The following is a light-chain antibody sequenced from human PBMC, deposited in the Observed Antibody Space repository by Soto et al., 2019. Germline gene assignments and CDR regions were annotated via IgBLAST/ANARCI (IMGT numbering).Light chain of an antibody. CDR1: SSNFGTGYD. Sequence: QSVLTQPPSVSGAPGRRVTISCTGSSSNFGTGYDVHWYQQLPGTAPKLLISGDNSRPTGVPDRFSASKSGLSASLAITGLQAEDEADYFCQSFVSSLSIVVFGGGTKLTVL. J-gene: IGLJ2*01. CDR3: QSFVSSLSIVV. V-gene: IGLV1-40*01. CDR2: GDN.